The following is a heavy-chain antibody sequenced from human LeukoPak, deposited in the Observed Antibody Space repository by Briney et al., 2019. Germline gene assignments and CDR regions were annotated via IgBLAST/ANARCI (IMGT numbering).Heavy chain of an antibody. J-gene: IGHJ5*02. V-gene: IGHV4-34*01. CDR3: ARHGVATWFDP. CDR1: GGLISRIEYY. Sequence: SETLSLTCTVSGGLISRIEYYWSWIRQPAGKGLEWIGEINHSGNTNYNPSLKSRVSMSVDTSKNQFSMKLKFVTAADTAMYFCARHGVATWFDPWGQGTLVTVSS. CDR2: INHSGNT. D-gene: IGHD3-3*01.